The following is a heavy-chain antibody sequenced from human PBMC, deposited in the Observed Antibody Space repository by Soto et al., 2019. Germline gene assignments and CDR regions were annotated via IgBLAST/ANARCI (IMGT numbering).Heavy chain of an antibody. CDR3: ARDFYSSRCLDY. Sequence: ASLKGYCKGSGYTFTSYGISWVRKAPGQGLEWMGWISAYNGNTNYAQKLQGRVTMTTDTSTSTAYMELRSLRSDDTAVYYCARDFYSSRCLDYWGQGTLVTVSS. D-gene: IGHD6-19*01. CDR2: ISAYNGNT. CDR1: GYTFTSYG. V-gene: IGHV1-18*04. J-gene: IGHJ4*02.